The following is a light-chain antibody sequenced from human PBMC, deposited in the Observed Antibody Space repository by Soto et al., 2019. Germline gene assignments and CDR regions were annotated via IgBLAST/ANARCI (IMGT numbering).Light chain of an antibody. J-gene: IGKJ5*01. Sequence: IGLTQSPGTLSLSPGERATVSCRASQSVTDNYLAWYQQRPVQAPRLLISDTSTRATGVSNRFSGSGSGTDFTLTISSLEPEDFAVYYCQQRSSWPPTFGQGTRLENK. CDR3: QQRSSWPPT. CDR2: DTS. CDR1: QSVTDNY. V-gene: IGKV3D-20*02.